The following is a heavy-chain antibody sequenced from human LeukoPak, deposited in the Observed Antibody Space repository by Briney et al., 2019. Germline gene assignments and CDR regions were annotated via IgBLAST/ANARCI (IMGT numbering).Heavy chain of an antibody. CDR3: ARAYYYDSSGYYPPRFDY. J-gene: IGHJ4*02. CDR1: GGSISSGDYY. V-gene: IGHV4-30-4*01. Sequence: PSQTLSLTCTVSGGSISSGDYYWSWIRQPPGKGLEWIGYIYYSGSTYYNPSLKSRVTISVDTSKNQFSLKLSSVTAADTAVYYCARAYYYDSSGYYPPRFDYWGQGTLVTVSS. CDR2: IYYSGST. D-gene: IGHD3-22*01.